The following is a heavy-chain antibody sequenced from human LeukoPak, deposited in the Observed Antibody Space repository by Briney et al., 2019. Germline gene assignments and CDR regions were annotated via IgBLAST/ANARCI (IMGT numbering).Heavy chain of an antibody. CDR2: IYTSGST. Sequence: SETLSLTCTVSGGSISSYYWSWIRQPAGKGLELIGRIYTSGSTNYNPSLKSRVTMSVDTSKNQFSLKLSSVTAADTAVYYCAREGDYGDYYWFDPWGQGTLVTVSS. CDR1: GGSISSYY. CDR3: AREGDYGDYYWFDP. V-gene: IGHV4-4*07. J-gene: IGHJ5*02. D-gene: IGHD4-17*01.